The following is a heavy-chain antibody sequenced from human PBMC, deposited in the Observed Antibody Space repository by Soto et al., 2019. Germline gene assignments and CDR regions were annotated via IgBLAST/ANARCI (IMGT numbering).Heavy chain of an antibody. CDR2: ISGSGGST. V-gene: IGHV3-23*01. CDR1: GFTFSSYA. D-gene: IGHD6-13*01. Sequence: GGSLRLSCAASGFTFSSYAMSWVRQAPGKGLEWVSAISGSGGSTYYADSVKGRFTISRDNSKNTLYLQMNSLRAEDTAVYYCAKATQAGIAAAGPGALDYWGQGTLVTVSS. CDR3: AKATQAGIAAAGPGALDY. J-gene: IGHJ4*02.